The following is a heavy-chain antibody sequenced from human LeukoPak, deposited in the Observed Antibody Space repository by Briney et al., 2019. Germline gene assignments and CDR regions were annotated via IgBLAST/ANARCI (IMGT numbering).Heavy chain of an antibody. Sequence: SETLSLTCAVSGGSISSSNWWSWVRQPPGKGLEWIGEIYHSGSTNYNPSLKSRVTISVDTSKNQFSLKLSSVTAADTAVYYCARSYDSSALLDYWGQGTLVTVSS. CDR3: ARSYDSSALLDY. CDR2: IYHSGST. V-gene: IGHV4-4*02. D-gene: IGHD3-22*01. CDR1: GGSISSSNW. J-gene: IGHJ4*02.